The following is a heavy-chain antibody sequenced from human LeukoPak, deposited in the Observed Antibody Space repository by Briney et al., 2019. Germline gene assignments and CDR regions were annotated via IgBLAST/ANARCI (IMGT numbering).Heavy chain of an antibody. Sequence: SETLSLTCTVSGGSISSYYWNWIRQPPGKGLEWIGYIYYSGSTNYNPSLKSRVTISVDTSKNQFSLKLSSVTAADTAVYYCARGWAAAGYFDYWGQGTLVTVSS. CDR1: GGSISSYY. D-gene: IGHD6-13*01. CDR2: IYYSGST. CDR3: ARGWAAAGYFDY. V-gene: IGHV4-59*01. J-gene: IGHJ4*02.